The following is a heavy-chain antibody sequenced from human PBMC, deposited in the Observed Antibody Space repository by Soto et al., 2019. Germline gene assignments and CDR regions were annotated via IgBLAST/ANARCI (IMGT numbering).Heavy chain of an antibody. V-gene: IGHV4-59*02. CDR3: ARDRGTYDFASRQWHGWFDP. CDR2: VYDSGST. J-gene: IGHJ5*02. CDR1: GTSVSYYY. Sequence: SETLSLTCTVSGTSVSYYYWSWIRQPPGKGLEWIGHVYDSGSTNYSPSLKSRVSMSLDTSTNQVSLNLSSVTPADTAIYYCARDRGTYDFASRQWHGWFDPRGQGTLVTVSS. D-gene: IGHD3-16*01.